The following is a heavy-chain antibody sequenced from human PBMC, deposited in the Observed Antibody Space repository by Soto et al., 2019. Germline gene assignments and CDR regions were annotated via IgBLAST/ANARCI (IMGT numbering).Heavy chain of an antibody. CDR1: GFTLSMSA. Sequence: EVQLMESGGGLVQPGGSLRLSCAGSGFTLSMSAVSWVRQAPGKGLEWVSYISDSGDRTYYADSVKGRFTISRDRSKNTVSLQMNTLRAEGTPLYYCAKDRGIIVKAGDAFDVWGQGTMVTVSS. D-gene: IGHD3-16*02. V-gene: IGHV3-23*01. J-gene: IGHJ3*01. CDR2: ISDSGDRT. CDR3: AKDRGIIVKAGDAFDV.